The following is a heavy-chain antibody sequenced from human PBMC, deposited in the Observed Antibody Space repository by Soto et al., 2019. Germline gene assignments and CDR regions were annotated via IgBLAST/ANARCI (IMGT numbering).Heavy chain of an antibody. CDR1: GLTFSSFA. CDR2: ISCSGGST. V-gene: IGHV3-23*01. CDR3: AKGHSSSPSPQYYYYGMDV. J-gene: IGHJ6*02. D-gene: IGHD6-13*01. Sequence: PGGSLRLSCAASGLTFSSFAMSWVRQAPGKGLEWVSGISCSGGSTYHADSVKGRFIISRDNSKNVLYLQMNSVRAEDTAVYYCAKGHSSSPSPQYYYYGMDVWGQGTTVTVSS.